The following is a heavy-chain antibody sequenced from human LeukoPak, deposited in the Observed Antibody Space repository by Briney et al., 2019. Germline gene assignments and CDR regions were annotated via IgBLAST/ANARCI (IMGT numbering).Heavy chain of an antibody. D-gene: IGHD1-26*01. CDR3: ARGNQWAFDY. Sequence: GGSLRLSCAASGFTFSSYGMRWVRQAPGKGLEWVANIKQDGSEKYYVDSVKGRFTISRDNAKNSLYLQMNSLRAEDTAVYYCARGNQWAFDYWGQGTLVTVSS. J-gene: IGHJ4*02. CDR2: IKQDGSEK. CDR1: GFTFSSYG. V-gene: IGHV3-7*01.